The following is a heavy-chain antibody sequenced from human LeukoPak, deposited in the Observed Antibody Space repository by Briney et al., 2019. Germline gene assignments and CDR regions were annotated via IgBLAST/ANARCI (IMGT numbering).Heavy chain of an antibody. V-gene: IGHV4-59*01. J-gene: IGHJ4*02. CDR3: ARANHRGTKFPFDS. CDR1: RGSISTNY. CDR2: IFYSGST. Sequence: SETPSLTRTVPRGSISTNYWSWIRQPPGKGLGWVGYIFYSGSTNYNPSLKSRVTISVDTSKTQFSLKLSSVTAADTAVYYGARANHRGTKFPFDSWGQGTLVTVSS. D-gene: IGHD1-26*01.